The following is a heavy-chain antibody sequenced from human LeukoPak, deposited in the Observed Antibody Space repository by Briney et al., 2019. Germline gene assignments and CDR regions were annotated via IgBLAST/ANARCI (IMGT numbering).Heavy chain of an antibody. J-gene: IGHJ6*02. CDR2: IYYSGST. Sequence: SETLSLTCTVSGGSISSGDDCWSWVRQPPGKGLEWIGYIYYSGSTYYNPYMKSRVTISVDTSKNQFSLKLSSVTAADTAVYYCARGSSWGSGAGMDVWGQGTTVTVSS. D-gene: IGHD7-27*01. CDR3: ARGSSWGSGAGMDV. CDR1: GGSISSGDDC. V-gene: IGHV4-30-4*01.